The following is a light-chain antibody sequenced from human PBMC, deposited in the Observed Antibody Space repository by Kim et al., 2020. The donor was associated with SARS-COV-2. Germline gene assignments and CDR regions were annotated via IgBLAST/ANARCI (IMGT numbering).Light chain of an antibody. J-gene: IGLJ3*02. CDR2: VGTGGIVG. CDR1: SGYSNYK. CDR3: GADHGSGMV. V-gene: IGLV9-49*01. Sequence: QPVLTQPPSASASLGVSVTLTCTLSSGYSNYKVDWYQQRPGKGPRFVMRVGTGGIVGSKGDGIPDRFSVLGSGLNRYLTIKNIQEEDESDYHCGADHGSGMVFGGGTQLTVL.